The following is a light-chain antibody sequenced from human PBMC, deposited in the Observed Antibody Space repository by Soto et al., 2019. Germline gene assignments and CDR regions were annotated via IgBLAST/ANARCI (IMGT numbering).Light chain of an antibody. J-gene: IGKJ4*01. V-gene: IGKV1-5*03. CDR1: QSISSW. CDR3: QQDDSYPLT. Sequence: DIQMTQSPSTLSASVGDRVTLTCRASQSISSWLAWYQQKPGKAPNLLIYKASSLESGVPSRFSGSGSGTEFTLTVSSLHPDDFATYYCQQDDSYPLTFGGGNRV. CDR2: KAS.